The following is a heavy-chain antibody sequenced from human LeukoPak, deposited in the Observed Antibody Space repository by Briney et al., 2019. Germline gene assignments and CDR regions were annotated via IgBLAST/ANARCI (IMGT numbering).Heavy chain of an antibody. J-gene: IGHJ5*02. Sequence: ASVKVSCKASGGIFSSYGINWVRQAPGQGLEWMGRIIPMFGATNYAQKFQGRVTVTTDESTSTAYMELSSLRSEDTAVYYCARGSNWNDAGDWFDPWGQGTLVTVSS. CDR3: ARGSNWNDAGDWFDP. CDR2: IIPMFGAT. CDR1: GGIFSSYG. D-gene: IGHD1-1*01. V-gene: IGHV1-69*05.